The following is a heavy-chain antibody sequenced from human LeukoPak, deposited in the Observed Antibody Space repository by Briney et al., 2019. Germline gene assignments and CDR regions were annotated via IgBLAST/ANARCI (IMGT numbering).Heavy chain of an antibody. CDR1: GYTLIDLA. V-gene: IGHV1-24*01. Sequence: ASVNVSCTVSGYTLIDLAMHWVRQAPAKGLEWMGGFYTEDGETVYAQKFQGRITMTEDTSTDTACMELSSLRSEDTAVYYCATDPLYDSSGYNDYWGQGTLVTVSS. D-gene: IGHD3-22*01. CDR2: FYTEDGET. CDR3: ATDPLYDSSGYNDY. J-gene: IGHJ4*02.